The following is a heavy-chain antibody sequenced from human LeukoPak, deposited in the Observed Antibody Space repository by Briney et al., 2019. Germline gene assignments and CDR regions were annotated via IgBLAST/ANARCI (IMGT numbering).Heavy chain of an antibody. D-gene: IGHD2-2*01. Sequence: PGGSLRLSCAASGFTFSSYAMSWVRQAPGKGLEWVSAIGGSDGNTFYADSVKGRFTISRDNSKNTLYLQMNSLRAADTAVYYCVKQSTASCYAALDHWGQGTLVTVSS. CDR3: VKQSTASCYAALDH. CDR1: GFTFSSYA. J-gene: IGHJ4*02. V-gene: IGHV3-23*01. CDR2: IGGSDGNT.